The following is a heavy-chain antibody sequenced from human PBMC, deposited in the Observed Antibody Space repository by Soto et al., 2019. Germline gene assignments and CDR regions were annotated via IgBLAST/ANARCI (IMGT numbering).Heavy chain of an antibody. Sequence: GPTLVNPTQTLTLTCTFSGFSLSTSGMCVSWIRQPPGKALEWLALIDWDDDKYYSTSLKTRLTISKDTSKNQVVLTMTNMDPVDTATYYCARSTGYYYDSSGYPDYWGQGTLVTVSS. J-gene: IGHJ4*02. V-gene: IGHV2-70*01. CDR1: GFSLSTSGMC. D-gene: IGHD3-22*01. CDR2: IDWDDDK. CDR3: ARSTGYYYDSSGYPDY.